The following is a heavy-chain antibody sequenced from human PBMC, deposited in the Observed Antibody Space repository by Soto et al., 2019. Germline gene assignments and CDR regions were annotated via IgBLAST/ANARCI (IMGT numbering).Heavy chain of an antibody. J-gene: IGHJ4*02. Sequence: PSETLSLTCTVSGGSISSSSYYWGWIRQPPGKGLEWIGSIYYSGSSTTYADSVKGRFTISRDNAKNMLHLQMNSLRAEDTAVYYCARALTYYYDIDYWGQGTLVTVSS. CDR3: ARALTYYYDIDY. D-gene: IGHD3-22*01. V-gene: IGHV4-39*06. CDR2: IYYSGSST. CDR1: GGSISSSSYY.